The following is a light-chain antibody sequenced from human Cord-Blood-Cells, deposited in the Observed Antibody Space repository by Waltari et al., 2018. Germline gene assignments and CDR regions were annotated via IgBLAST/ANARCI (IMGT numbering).Light chain of an antibody. J-gene: IGLJ2*01. Sequence: SSELTQDPAVSVALGQTVRITCQGDSLRSYYSSWYQQKPGQAPVLVIYGKNNRPSGIAVQFSGSISVNSASVSSTGAKAEDEADYYCNSRDSSGNHLVFGGGTKLTVL. CDR1: SLRSYY. CDR3: NSRDSSGNHLV. CDR2: GKN. V-gene: IGLV3-19*01.